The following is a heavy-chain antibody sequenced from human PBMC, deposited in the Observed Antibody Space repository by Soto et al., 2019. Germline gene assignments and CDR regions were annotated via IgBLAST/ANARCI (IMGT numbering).Heavy chain of an antibody. D-gene: IGHD3-10*01. CDR1: GYTFTGYY. Sequence: ASVKVSCKASGYTFTGYYMHWVRQAPGQGLEWMGWINPNSGGTNYAQKFQGWVTMTRDTSISTAYMELGRLRSDDTAVYYCARGTDGITMEGPGLDVWGQGTTVTVSS. J-gene: IGHJ6*02. CDR3: ARGTDGITMEGPGLDV. CDR2: INPNSGGT. V-gene: IGHV1-2*04.